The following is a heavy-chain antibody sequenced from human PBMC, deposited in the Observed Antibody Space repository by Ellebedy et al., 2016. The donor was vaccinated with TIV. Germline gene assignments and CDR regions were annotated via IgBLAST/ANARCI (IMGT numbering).Heavy chain of an antibody. V-gene: IGHV4-59*01. CDR2: VYYSGSP. J-gene: IGHJ5*02. CDR1: GGSTSTYY. Sequence: MPSETLSLTCTVSGGSTSTYYWTWIRQPPGKGLEWIGNVYYSGSPNYNPSLKSRVTISLDTSKKQSSLKLDSVTAADTAVYYCARGFLSKWLDPWGRGILVTVAS. CDR3: ARGFLSKWLDP.